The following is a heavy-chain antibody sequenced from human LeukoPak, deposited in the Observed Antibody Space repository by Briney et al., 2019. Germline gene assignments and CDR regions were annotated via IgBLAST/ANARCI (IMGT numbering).Heavy chain of an antibody. Sequence: GGSLRLSCAASGFTFSTYSMNWVRQAPGKGLEWVSSISWGGSNIYYADSVKGRFTISRDNAKNSLYLQMNNLRAEDTAVYYCARDGGSHYFDFWGQGTLVSVSS. V-gene: IGHV3-21*04. CDR1: GFTFSTYS. CDR3: ARDGGSHYFDF. CDR2: ISWGGSNI. D-gene: IGHD3-16*01. J-gene: IGHJ4*02.